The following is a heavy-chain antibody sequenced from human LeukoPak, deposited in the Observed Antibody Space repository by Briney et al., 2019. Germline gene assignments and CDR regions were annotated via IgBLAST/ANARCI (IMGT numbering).Heavy chain of an antibody. CDR1: GFTFSSYA. D-gene: IGHD5-18*01. CDR3: ARGYSNGYRIDY. J-gene: IGHJ4*02. Sequence: GGSLRLSCAASGFTFSSYAMHWVRQAPGKGLEWVAVISYDGSNKYYADSVKGRFTISRDNSKNTLYLQMNSLRAEDTAVYYCARGYSNGYRIDYWGQGTLVTVSS. CDR2: ISYDGSNK. V-gene: IGHV3-30-3*01.